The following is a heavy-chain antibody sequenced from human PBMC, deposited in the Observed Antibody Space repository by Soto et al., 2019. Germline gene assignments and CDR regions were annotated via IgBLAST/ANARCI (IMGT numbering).Heavy chain of an antibody. J-gene: IGHJ3*01. CDR2: IRGTT. D-gene: IGHD3-16*02. CDR1: GFTFTSYS. CDR3: AREDSFAFDL. V-gene: IGHV3-48*01. Sequence: EVQLVESGGGLVQPGGSLRLSCAASGFTFTSYSMNWVRQAPGKGLEWVSYIRGTTHYADSVKGRFTISRDNARSSLYLHMTSLRAYDTAVYYCAREDSFAFDLWGQGTMVTVSS.